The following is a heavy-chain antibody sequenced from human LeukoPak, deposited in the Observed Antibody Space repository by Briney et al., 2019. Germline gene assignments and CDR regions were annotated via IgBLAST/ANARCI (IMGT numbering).Heavy chain of an antibody. D-gene: IGHD5-12*01. CDR3: ARDPYSGYYGTYYYYYMDV. CDR2: ITSSSSYV. V-gene: IGHV3-21*01. CDR1: GSSFSTYN. Sequence: GGSLRLSCEASGSSFSTYNMNWVRQAPGQRLEWISSITSSSSYVFYADSVRGRFTISRDNAKNSLYLQIDSLRAEDTAVYYCARDPYSGYYGTYYYYYMDVWGKGTTVTISS. J-gene: IGHJ6*03.